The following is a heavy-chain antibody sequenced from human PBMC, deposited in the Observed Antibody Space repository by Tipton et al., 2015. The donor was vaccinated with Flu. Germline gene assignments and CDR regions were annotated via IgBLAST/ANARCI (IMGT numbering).Heavy chain of an antibody. CDR2: IGDNNDNI. D-gene: IGHD3-22*01. CDR3: ARDLYYYDSSVGY. J-gene: IGHJ4*02. V-gene: IGHV1-18*01. CDR1: GYRFTSHG. Sequence: QLVQSGAEVKKPGASVKVSCKASGYRFTSHGISWVRQAPGQGLEWMGWIGDNNDNIKYEQNFEGRVTMTTDTSTSTAYMELRSLRPDDTAVYYCARDLYYYDSSVGYWGQGTLVTVSS.